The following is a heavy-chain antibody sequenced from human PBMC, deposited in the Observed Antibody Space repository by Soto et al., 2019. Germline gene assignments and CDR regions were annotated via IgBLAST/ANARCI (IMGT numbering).Heavy chain of an antibody. J-gene: IGHJ5*02. V-gene: IGHV3-53*01. Sequence: EVQLVESGGGLIQPGGSLRLSCAASGFTVSSNYMSWVRQAPGKGLEWVSVIYSGGSTYYADSVKGRFTISRDNSKNTLYLQMNSLRAEDMAVYYCARDNRARRGYYSNWFDPWGQGTLVTVSS. CDR3: ARDNRARRGYYSNWFDP. CDR2: IYSGGST. D-gene: IGHD3-22*01. CDR1: GFTVSSNY.